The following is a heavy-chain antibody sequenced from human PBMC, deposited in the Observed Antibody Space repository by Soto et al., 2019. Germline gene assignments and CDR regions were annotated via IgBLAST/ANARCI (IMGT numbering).Heavy chain of an antibody. CDR2: IHSVGNT. CDR3: ARRDEWNDGSNY. D-gene: IGHD1-1*01. Sequence: PSETLSLTCNVSGGTILSSPYYWCWIRQTPGKGLEWIGSIHSVGNTYYNPSLKSRVTISVDTSENHFSLTLNSVTSADTAVYYCARRDEWNDGSNYWGQGTLVTSPQ. V-gene: IGHV4-39*02. CDR1: GGTILSSPYY. J-gene: IGHJ4*02.